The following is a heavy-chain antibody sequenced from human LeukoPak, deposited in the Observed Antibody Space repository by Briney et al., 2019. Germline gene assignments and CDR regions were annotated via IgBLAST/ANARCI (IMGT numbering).Heavy chain of an antibody. V-gene: IGHV3-30*18. Sequence: PGRPLRLSCAASGFTFSSYGMHWVRQTPGKGLEWVAIISYEGSNKNYADSVKGRYIISRDNSKNTLYLQTNSLRAEDTAVYYCAKDTPSGYGDYAYGYFDYWGQGSLVTVSS. CDR1: GFTFSSYG. CDR3: AKDTPSGYGDYAYGYFDY. CDR2: ISYEGSNK. D-gene: IGHD4-17*01. J-gene: IGHJ4*02.